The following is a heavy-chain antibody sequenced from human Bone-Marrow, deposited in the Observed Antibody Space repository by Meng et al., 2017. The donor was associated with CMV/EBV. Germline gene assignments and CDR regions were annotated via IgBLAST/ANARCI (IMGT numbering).Heavy chain of an antibody. CDR1: VGSINSGSYY. CDR2: IYYSGST. D-gene: IGHD2-2*01. Sequence: SETLSLTCTGSVGSINSGSYYWGWIRQPPGKGLEWIGSIYYSGSTYYNPSLKSRVTISIDTSKNQFSLKLSSVTAADTAVYYCARVDRSPDYYQLLFQGAFDIWGQGTMVT. CDR3: ARVDRSPDYYQLLFQGAFDI. V-gene: IGHV4-39*07. J-gene: IGHJ3*02.